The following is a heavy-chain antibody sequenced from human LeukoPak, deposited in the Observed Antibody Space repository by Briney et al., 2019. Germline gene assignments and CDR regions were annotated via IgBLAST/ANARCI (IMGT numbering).Heavy chain of an antibody. CDR3: ARVRSVRGVADY. CDR2: IIPILGIA. D-gene: IGHD3-16*01. Sequence: WASVKVSRKASGGTFSSYAISWVRQAPGQGLEWMGRIIPILGIANYAQKFQGRVTITADKSTSTAYMELSSLRSEDTAVYYCARVRSVRGVADYWGQGTLVTVSS. J-gene: IGHJ4*02. CDR1: GGTFSSYA. V-gene: IGHV1-69*04.